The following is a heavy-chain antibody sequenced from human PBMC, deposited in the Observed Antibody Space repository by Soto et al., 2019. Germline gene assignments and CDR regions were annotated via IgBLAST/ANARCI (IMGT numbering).Heavy chain of an antibody. Sequence: GGSLRLSCVASGFTFNNSAMNWVRQTPGKGLEWISYIDGSSFTMYYADSVKGRFTISRDNDKNSLYLQMNSLRVEDTGIYYCAGGAAAGTPDYWGQGTLVTVSS. CDR1: GFTFNNSA. CDR2: IDGSSFTM. J-gene: IGHJ4*02. D-gene: IGHD6-13*01. CDR3: AGGAAAGTPDY. V-gene: IGHV3-48*01.